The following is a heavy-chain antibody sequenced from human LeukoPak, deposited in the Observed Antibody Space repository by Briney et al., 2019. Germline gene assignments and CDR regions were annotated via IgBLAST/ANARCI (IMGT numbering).Heavy chain of an antibody. CDR2: ISYDGSNI. CDR1: GFTLGSYA. D-gene: IGHD5-18*01. Sequence: GGSLRLSCAASGFTLGSYAFHWVRQAPGKGLEWLAIISYDGSNINYVDSLKGRFTISRDDSEKTLYLQMNSLSAEDTAVYYCARSNGYTYGLLDFWGQGALVTVSS. J-gene: IGHJ4*02. V-gene: IGHV3-30*04. CDR3: ARSNGYTYGLLDF.